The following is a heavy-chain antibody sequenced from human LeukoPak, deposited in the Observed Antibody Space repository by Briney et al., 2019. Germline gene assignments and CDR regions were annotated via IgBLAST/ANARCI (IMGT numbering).Heavy chain of an antibody. CDR1: GFPYDDYA. D-gene: IGHD4-23*01. CDR2: ISWISGSI. Sequence: PGRSLSLLCAACGFPYDDYAMQWLRQAPGKGREGVSCISWISGSIGYADSVKGRFTISRDTAKNSLYLQMNSLRAEDTALYDCAKDPGGNSDYYYGMDVWGQGTTVTVSS. J-gene: IGHJ6*02. V-gene: IGHV3-9*01. CDR3: AKDPGGNSDYYYGMDV.